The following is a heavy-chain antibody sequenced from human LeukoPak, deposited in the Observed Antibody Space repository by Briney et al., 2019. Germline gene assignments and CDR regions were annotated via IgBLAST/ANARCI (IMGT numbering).Heavy chain of an antibody. CDR2: IYPGDSGT. J-gene: IGHJ5*02. D-gene: IGHD6-19*01. Sequence: GGSLKISCKGSGYSFISYWSGWVRQMPGKGLGWMGTIYPGDSGTRYSTSFQGEVTTSADKSISTAYLQWSSLKPSDTALYYGAREFGSAVAAGFDPWGQETLVTVS. CDR1: GYSFISYW. V-gene: IGHV5-51*01. CDR3: AREFGSAVAAGFDP.